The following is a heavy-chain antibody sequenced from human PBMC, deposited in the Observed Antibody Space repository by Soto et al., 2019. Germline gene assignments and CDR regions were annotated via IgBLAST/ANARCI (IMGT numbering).Heavy chain of an antibody. D-gene: IGHD6-13*01. CDR1: GFTFSGYG. CDR2: ISYDGSNK. Sequence: GGSLRLSCAASGFTFSGYGMHWVRQAPGKGLEWVAVISYDGSNKYYADSVKGRFTISRDNSKNTLYLQMNSLRAEDTAVYYCAKAGHYSSSWYGWYYGMDVWGQGTTVTVSS. CDR3: AKAGHYSSSWYGWYYGMDV. V-gene: IGHV3-30*18. J-gene: IGHJ6*02.